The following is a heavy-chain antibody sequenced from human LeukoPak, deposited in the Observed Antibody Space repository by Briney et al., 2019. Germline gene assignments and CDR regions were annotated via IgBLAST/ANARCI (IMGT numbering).Heavy chain of an antibody. Sequence: GGSLRLSCAASGFTFSTYWMHWVRQAPGKGLVWVSRINPDGTSTSNADSVKDRFTISRDNAKNTVYLQVNSLRAEDTAVYYCTRATAVAFDYWGQGTLVTV. V-gene: IGHV3-74*01. J-gene: IGHJ4*02. D-gene: IGHD6-19*01. CDR2: INPDGTST. CDR1: GFTFSTYW. CDR3: TRATAVAFDY.